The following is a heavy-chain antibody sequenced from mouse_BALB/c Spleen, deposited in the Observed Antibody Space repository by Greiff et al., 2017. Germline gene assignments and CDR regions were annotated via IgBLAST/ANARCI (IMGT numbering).Heavy chain of an antibody. Sequence: QVQLQQSGAELMKPGASVKISCKATGYTFSSYWIEWVKQRPGHGLEWIGEILPGSGSTNYNEKFKGKATFTADTSSNTAYMQLSSLTSEDSAVYYCARWGYRYPWFAYWGQGTLVTVSA. CDR1: GYTFSSYW. J-gene: IGHJ3*01. V-gene: IGHV1-9*01. CDR2: ILPGSGST. CDR3: ARWGYRYPWFAY. D-gene: IGHD2-14*01.